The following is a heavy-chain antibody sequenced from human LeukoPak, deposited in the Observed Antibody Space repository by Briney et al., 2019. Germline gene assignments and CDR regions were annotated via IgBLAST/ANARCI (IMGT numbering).Heavy chain of an antibody. J-gene: IGHJ4*02. V-gene: IGHV3-7*03. CDR1: GFTFRSYW. CDR2: INQDGSAK. Sequence: GGSLRLSCVASGFTFRSYWMMWVRQTPGKGLEWVANINQDGSAKCYVGSVKGRFTISRDNAQNSLYLQMNGLTAEDTAVYYCARSKIDYWGQGALVTVSS. D-gene: IGHD5/OR15-5a*01. CDR3: ARSKIDY.